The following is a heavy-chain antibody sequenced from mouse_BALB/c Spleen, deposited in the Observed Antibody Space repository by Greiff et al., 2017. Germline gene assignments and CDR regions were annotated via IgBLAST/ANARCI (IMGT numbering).Heavy chain of an antibody. CDR1: GFNIKDYY. J-gene: IGHJ2*01. D-gene: IGHD2-14*01. CDR2: IDPENGNT. V-gene: IGHV14-1*02. Sequence: EVQLQQSGAELVRPGALVKLSCKASGFNIKDYYMHWVKQRPEQGLEWIGWIDPENGNTIYDPKFQGKASITADTSSNTAYLQLSSLTSEDTAVYYCARYRYDFDYGGQGTTLTVSS. CDR3: ARYRYDFDY.